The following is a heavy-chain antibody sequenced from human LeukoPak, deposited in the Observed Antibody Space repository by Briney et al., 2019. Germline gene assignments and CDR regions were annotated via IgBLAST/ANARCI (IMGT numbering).Heavy chain of an antibody. CDR1: GGSISSGSYY. CDR3: ARGAMGCSGGSCYFRDLDY. V-gene: IGHV4-61*02. J-gene: IGHJ4*02. Sequence: TTSETLSLTCTVSGGSISSGSYYWSWIRQPAGKGLEWIGRIYTSGSTNYNPSLKSRVTISVDTSKNQFSLKLSSVTAADTAVYYCARGAMGCSGGSCYFRDLDYWGQGTLVTVSS. D-gene: IGHD2-15*01. CDR2: IYTSGST.